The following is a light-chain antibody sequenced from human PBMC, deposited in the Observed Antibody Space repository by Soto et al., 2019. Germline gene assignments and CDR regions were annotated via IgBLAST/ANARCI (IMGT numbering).Light chain of an antibody. CDR2: KVS. CDR3: MQGTHWPIT. V-gene: IGKV2-30*02. J-gene: IGKJ5*01. Sequence: DIVLTQTPLFLSVTPGEPASISCRSNQRLVHSDGIAYFSWVQQRPGRSPRXXIYKVSNRDSGVPARFSGSGSGTDFALKISRVEAEDVGVYYCMQGTHWPITFGQGTRLEIK. CDR1: QRLVHSDGIAY.